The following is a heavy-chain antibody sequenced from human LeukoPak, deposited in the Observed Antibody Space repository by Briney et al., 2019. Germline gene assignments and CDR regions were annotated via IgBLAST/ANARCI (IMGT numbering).Heavy chain of an antibody. CDR2: INPSGGSI. CDR1: GYTFTSYD. J-gene: IGHJ3*02. D-gene: IGHD3-22*01. Sequence: AASVKVSCKASGYTFTSYDINWVRQAPGQGLEWMGIINPSGGSIRYAQKFQGRVTMTRDTSTSTVYMELSSLRSEDTAVYYCARGRNYYDSSRYYYEGDAFDIWGQGTMVTVSS. V-gene: IGHV1-46*01. CDR3: ARGRNYYDSSRYYYEGDAFDI.